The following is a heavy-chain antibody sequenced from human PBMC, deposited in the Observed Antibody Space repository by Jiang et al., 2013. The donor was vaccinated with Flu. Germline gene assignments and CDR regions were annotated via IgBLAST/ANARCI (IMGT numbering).Heavy chain of an antibody. D-gene: IGHD3-3*01. V-gene: IGHV1-8*01. CDR1: GYTFTSYD. J-gene: IGHJ6*02. CDR2: MNPNSGNT. CDR3: ARSDNSPYYDFWSGYFPHYYGMDV. Sequence: PGASVKVSCKASGYTFTSYDINWVRQATGQGLEWMGWMNPNSGNTGYAQKFQGRVTMTRNTSISTAYMELSSLRSEDTAVYYCARSDNSPYYDFWSGYFPHYYGMDVWGQGTTVTVSS.